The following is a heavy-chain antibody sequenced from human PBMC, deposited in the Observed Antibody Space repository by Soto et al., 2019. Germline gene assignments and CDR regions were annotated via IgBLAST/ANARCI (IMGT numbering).Heavy chain of an antibody. Sequence: QAQLVQSGAEVQKPGSSVKVSCKASGGPYNSFAISWVRQAPGQGLEWIGGIIPVFGTATYAQKFKGRVTITAEESTSTAYMDLSSLTSEDTAVYYCARFLGGAGSYYDGQNYNYYNGMDVWGQGTTVTVSS. CDR2: IIPVFGTA. CDR3: ARFLGGAGSYYDGQNYNYYNGMDV. D-gene: IGHD3-10*01. J-gene: IGHJ6*02. V-gene: IGHV1-69*01. CDR1: GGPYNSFA.